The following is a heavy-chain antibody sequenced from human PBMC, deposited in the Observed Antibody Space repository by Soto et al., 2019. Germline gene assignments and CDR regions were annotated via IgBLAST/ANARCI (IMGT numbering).Heavy chain of an antibody. D-gene: IGHD1-26*01. Sequence: PSETLSLTCAVSGYSISSGYYWGWIRQPPGKGLEWIGSIYHSGSTYYNPSLKSRVTISVDTSKNQFSLKLSSVTAADTAVYYCAREWDRDWYFDLWGRGTLVTVPS. CDR3: AREWDRDWYFDL. CDR1: GYSISSGYY. CDR2: IYHSGST. V-gene: IGHV4-38-2*02. J-gene: IGHJ2*01.